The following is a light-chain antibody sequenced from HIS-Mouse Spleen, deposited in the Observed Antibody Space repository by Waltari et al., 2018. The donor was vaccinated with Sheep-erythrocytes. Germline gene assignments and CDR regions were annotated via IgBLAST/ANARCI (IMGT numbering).Light chain of an antibody. J-gene: IGLJ1*01. Sequence: QSALTQPRSVSGSPGQSVTISCTGTSSDVGGYNYVSWYQQHPGKAPKLMIYDVSKGPPGVPDRFSGSKSGNTASLTISGLQAEDEADYYCCSYAGSYNHVFATGTKVTVL. CDR1: SSDVGGYNY. CDR3: CSYAGSYNHV. V-gene: IGLV2-11*01. CDR2: DVS.